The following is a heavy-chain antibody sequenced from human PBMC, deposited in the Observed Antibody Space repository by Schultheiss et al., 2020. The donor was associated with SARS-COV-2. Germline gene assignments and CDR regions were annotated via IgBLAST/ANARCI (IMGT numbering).Heavy chain of an antibody. J-gene: IGHJ4*02. CDR2: MNPNSGNT. CDR3: ARGRVYYGSGSYYVPPDY. D-gene: IGHD3-10*01. Sequence: ASVKVSCKASGGTFSSYSISWVRQATGQGLEWMGWMNPNSGNTGYAQKFQGRVTMTRNTSISTAYMELSSLRSEDTAVYYCARGRVYYGSGSYYVPPDYWGQGTLVTVSS. CDR1: GGTFSSYS. V-gene: IGHV1-8*01.